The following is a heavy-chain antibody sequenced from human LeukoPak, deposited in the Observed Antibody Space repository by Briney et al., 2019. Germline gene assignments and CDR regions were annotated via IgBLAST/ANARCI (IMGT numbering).Heavy chain of an antibody. CDR2: IYTSGST. CDR3: ARAADYYDSSGYYLIDY. J-gene: IGHJ4*02. V-gene: IGHV4-61*02. Sequence: SQTLSLTCTVSGGSISSGSYYWSWIRQPAGKGLEWIGRIYTSGSTNYNPSLKSRVTISVDTSKNQFSLKLSSVTAADTAVYYCARAADYYDSSGYYLIDYRGQGTLVTVSS. CDR1: GGSISSGSYY. D-gene: IGHD3-22*01.